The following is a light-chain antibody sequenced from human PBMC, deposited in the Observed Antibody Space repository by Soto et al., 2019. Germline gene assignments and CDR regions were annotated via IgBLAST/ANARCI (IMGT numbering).Light chain of an antibody. V-gene: IGKV2-30*02. Sequence: DVVMTQSPLSLPVTLGQPASISCRSSQSLMHSDGNTYLNWFQQRPGQSPRRLSYEVSDRDSGGPDRFSGSGSGPDFTLKISRVEAEDVGVYYCMQGTHWPWTFGQGTEVEIK. CDR2: EVS. CDR1: QSLMHSDGNTY. J-gene: IGKJ1*01. CDR3: MQGTHWPWT.